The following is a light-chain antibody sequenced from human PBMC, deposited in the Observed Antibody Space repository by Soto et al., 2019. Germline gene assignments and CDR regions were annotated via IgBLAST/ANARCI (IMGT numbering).Light chain of an antibody. CDR1: QSLNARY. V-gene: IGKV3-20*01. J-gene: IGKJ1*01. CDR3: QQFHISRT. Sequence: EIVLTQSPGTLSLSPGERATLSCRASQSLNARYLAWYQVKPGQAPRLLFYGASSSATGIPYRFIGSGSGTDFTLTITGLEPEDFAVYYCQQFHISRTFGQGTKVDIK. CDR2: GAS.